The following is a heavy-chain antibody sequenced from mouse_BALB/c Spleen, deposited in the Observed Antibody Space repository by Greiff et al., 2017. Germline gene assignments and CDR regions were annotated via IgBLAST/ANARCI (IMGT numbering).Heavy chain of an antibody. D-gene: IGHD4-1*01. CDR1: GFSLTSYG. Sequence: VKLVESGPGLVAPSQSLSITCTVSGFSLTSYGVHWVRQPPGKGLEWLGVIWAGGSTNYNSALMSRLSISKDNSKSQVFLKMNSLQTDDTAMYYCARSGSPPYYAMDYWGQGTSVTVSS. V-gene: IGHV2-9*02. J-gene: IGHJ4*01. CDR2: IWAGGST. CDR3: ARSGSPPYYAMDY.